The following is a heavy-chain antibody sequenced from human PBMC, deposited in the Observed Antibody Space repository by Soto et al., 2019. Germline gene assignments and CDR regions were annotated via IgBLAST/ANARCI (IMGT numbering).Heavy chain of an antibody. Sequence: LSLTCAVYGGSFSGYYWSWIRQAPGKGLEWISFISSGSTTIYYADSVKGRFTISRDNAKDLLYLQMNSLRAEDTAVYHCARGYNWNYRNYYMDVWGKGTTVTVSS. D-gene: IGHD1-7*01. CDR3: ARGYNWNYRNYYMDV. CDR2: ISSGSTTI. J-gene: IGHJ6*03. CDR1: GGSFSGYY. V-gene: IGHV3-11*04.